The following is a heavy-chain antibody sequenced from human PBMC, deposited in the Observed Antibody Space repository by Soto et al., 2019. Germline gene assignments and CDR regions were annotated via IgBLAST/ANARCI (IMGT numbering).Heavy chain of an antibody. D-gene: IGHD6-25*01. CDR3: VRDPEQRPFDY. J-gene: IGHJ4*02. Sequence: EVQLVESGGGLVQPGGSLRLSCAASGFTLSDNWIHWVRRVPGKGLVWVSRTNSDGSSVTYADSVKGRFTLSRDNAKYTWFLQMDSLRVEDTAMYYCVRDPEQRPFDYWGQGTLVTVSS. CDR1: GFTLSDNW. V-gene: IGHV3-74*03. CDR2: TNSDGSSV.